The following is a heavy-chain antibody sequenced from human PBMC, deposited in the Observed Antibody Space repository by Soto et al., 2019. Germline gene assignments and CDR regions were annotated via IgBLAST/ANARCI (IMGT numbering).Heavy chain of an antibody. J-gene: IGHJ4*02. Sequence: LSLTCTVSGGSISRYYWSWIRQPPGKGLEWIGYIYYSGSTNYNPSLKSRVTISVDTSKNQFSLKLSSVTAADTAVYYCARSDGSYWGQGTLVTVS. CDR3: ARSDGSY. CDR1: GGSISRYY. V-gene: IGHV4-59*01. CDR2: IYYSGST.